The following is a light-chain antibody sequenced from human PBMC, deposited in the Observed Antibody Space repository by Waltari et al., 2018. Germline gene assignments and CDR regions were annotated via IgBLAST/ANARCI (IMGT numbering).Light chain of an antibody. J-gene: IGKJ1*01. V-gene: IGKV3-20*01. Sequence: EIVLTQSPGTLSLSPGERVTLSCWASQYITGIFLTWYQQKPGQAPRLLIYAASTRAPGIPDRFSGSGSGTDFTLTISRLEPEDSAVYFCQNHERLVVTFGEGTKVEIK. CDR1: QYITGIF. CDR3: QNHERLVVT. CDR2: AAS.